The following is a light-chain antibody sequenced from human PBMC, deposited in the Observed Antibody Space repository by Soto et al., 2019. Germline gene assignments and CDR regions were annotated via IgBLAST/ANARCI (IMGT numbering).Light chain of an antibody. V-gene: IGLV2-23*01. CDR1: NSDLGSYNL. CDR2: EGT. J-gene: IGLJ2*01. CDR3: CSFAGTYTLV. Sequence: QSALTQPASVSGSPGQSITISCTGTNSDLGSYNLVSWYQQHPGKAPKLLIYEGTKRPSGVSNRFSGSKSGNTASLTISGLQAEDESDYCCCSFAGTYTLVFGGGTQLNVL.